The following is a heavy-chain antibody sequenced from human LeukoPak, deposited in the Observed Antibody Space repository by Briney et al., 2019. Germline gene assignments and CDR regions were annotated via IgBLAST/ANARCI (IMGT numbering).Heavy chain of an antibody. CDR1: GFTFSSYG. CDR3: ARGSVAGRQRAPPKEWFDP. D-gene: IGHD6-6*01. J-gene: IGHJ5*02. Sequence: GGSLRLSCAASGFTFSSYGMHWVRQAPGKGLEWVAFIRYDGSNKYYADSEKGRFTISRDNAKNSLYLQMNSLRAEDTAVYYCARGSVAGRQRAPPKEWFDPWGQGTLVTVSS. V-gene: IGHV3-30*02. CDR2: IRYDGSNK.